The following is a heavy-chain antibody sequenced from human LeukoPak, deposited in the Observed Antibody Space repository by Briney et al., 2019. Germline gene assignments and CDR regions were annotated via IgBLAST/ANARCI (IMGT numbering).Heavy chain of an antibody. CDR1: GGSISSSSHN. CDR3: ARHDRIIASPLV. D-gene: IGHD6-13*01. CDR2: IYYSGTT. Sequence: SETLSLTCIVSGGSISSSSHNWGWIRQPPGKGLEWIGSIYYSGTTHYNPSLKSRLTISVDTSKNQFSLKLSSVTAVDTAVYYCARHDRIIASPLVWGQGILVTVSS. J-gene: IGHJ4*02. V-gene: IGHV4-39*01.